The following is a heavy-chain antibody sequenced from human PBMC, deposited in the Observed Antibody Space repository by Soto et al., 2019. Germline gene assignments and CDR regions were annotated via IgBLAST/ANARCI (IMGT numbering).Heavy chain of an antibody. D-gene: IGHD2-21*02. J-gene: IGHJ4*02. CDR3: ARRFLLLVVTAIQRKPFDS. V-gene: IGHV4-34*01. CDR1: GGFFSGYY. Sequence: SETLSLTSAVYGGFFSGYYWSWIRPPPGKGLEWIWEINHSGSTNYNPSLKSRVTISVDTSKNQSSLKLSSVTAADTAVYYCARRFLLLVVTAIQRKPFDSWGQGTLVTV. CDR2: INHSGST.